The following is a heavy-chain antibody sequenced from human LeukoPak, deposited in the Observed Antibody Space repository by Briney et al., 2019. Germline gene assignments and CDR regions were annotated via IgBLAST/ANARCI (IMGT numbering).Heavy chain of an antibody. J-gene: IGHJ3*02. Sequence: SETLSLTCAVYGGSFSGYYWSWIRQHPGKGLEWIGSIYYSGGTDYNPSLKSRVIISVDTSKNHFFLKLSSVTAADTAVYYCARVFGSGHALEAFDIWGQGTMVTVSS. CDR3: ARVFGSGHALEAFDI. CDR2: IYYSGGT. D-gene: IGHD5-12*01. V-gene: IGHV4-34*01. CDR1: GGSFSGYY.